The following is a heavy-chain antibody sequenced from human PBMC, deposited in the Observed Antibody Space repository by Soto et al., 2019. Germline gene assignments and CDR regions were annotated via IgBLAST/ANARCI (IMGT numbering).Heavy chain of an antibody. D-gene: IGHD4-17*01. Sequence: EVQLVESGGGLVQPGGSLKLSCAASGFTFSGSAMHWVRQASGKGLEWVGRIRSKANSYATAYAASVKGRFTISRDDSKNTAYLQMNSLKTEDTAVYYCKSYGDYVNFWYFDLWGRGTLVTVSS. V-gene: IGHV3-73*01. CDR3: KSYGDYVNFWYFDL. CDR1: GFTFSGSA. CDR2: IRSKANSYAT. J-gene: IGHJ2*01.